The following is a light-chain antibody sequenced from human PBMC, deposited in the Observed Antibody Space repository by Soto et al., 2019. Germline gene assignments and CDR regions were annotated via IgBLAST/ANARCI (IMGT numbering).Light chain of an antibody. CDR1: SNDISPYNY. Sequence: QSALTQPASVSGSPGQSITISCIGTSNDISPYNYVSWYLHHPGQAPQLLIYDVHNRPSGISARFSGSKSGDTASLTISGLQPEDTALYYCCSYARSCTLSFGGGTKLTVL. CDR2: DVH. V-gene: IGLV2-14*01. J-gene: IGLJ2*01. CDR3: CSYARSCTLS.